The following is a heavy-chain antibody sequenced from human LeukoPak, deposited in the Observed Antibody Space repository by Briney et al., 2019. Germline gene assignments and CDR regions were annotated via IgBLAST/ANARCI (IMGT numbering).Heavy chain of an antibody. CDR3: ARYLDYGGNSRVFQH. D-gene: IGHD4-23*01. Sequence: SETLSLTCSVSGGSISSYYWSWIRQPPGKGLEWIGEINYGGSTNYNPSLKSRVTISIDTSKNQFSLKLSSVTAADTAIYYCARYLDYGGNSRVFQHWGQGTLVTVSS. CDR1: GGSISSYY. V-gene: IGHV4-34*01. J-gene: IGHJ1*01. CDR2: INYGGST.